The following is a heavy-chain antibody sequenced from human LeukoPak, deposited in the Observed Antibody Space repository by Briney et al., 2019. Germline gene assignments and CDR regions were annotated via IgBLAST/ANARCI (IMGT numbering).Heavy chain of an antibody. V-gene: IGHV4-30-4*01. D-gene: IGHD4-17*01. Sequence: SQTLSLTCTVSGGSISSGDYYWSWIRKPPGKGLEWIGYIYYSGSTYHNPSLKSRVTISVDTSKNQFSLKLSSVTAADTAVYYCARSAPYGDYVGYYYGMDVWGKGTTVTVSS. CDR1: GGSISSGDYY. J-gene: IGHJ6*04. CDR3: ARSAPYGDYVGYYYGMDV. CDR2: IYYSGST.